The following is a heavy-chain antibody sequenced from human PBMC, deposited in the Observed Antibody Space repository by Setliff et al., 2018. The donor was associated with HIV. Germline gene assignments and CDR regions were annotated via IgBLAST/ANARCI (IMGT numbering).Heavy chain of an antibody. J-gene: IGHJ4*02. V-gene: IGHV4-38-2*01. CDR2: IYHTGSS. CDR3: ARSIVPVASGYYYFEY. D-gene: IGHD3-3*01. Sequence: SETLSLTCDVSGFSISSRYYWGWIRQSPGKGLEWIGNIYHTGSSYYNPSLNDRATISLDTSKNQFSLKLNSVTAADTAVYYCARSIVPVASGYYYFEYWGQGTLVTVSS. CDR1: GFSISSRYY.